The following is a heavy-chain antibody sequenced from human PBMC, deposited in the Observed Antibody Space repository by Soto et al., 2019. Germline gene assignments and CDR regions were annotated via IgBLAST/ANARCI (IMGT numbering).Heavy chain of an antibody. D-gene: IGHD1-26*01. J-gene: IGHJ5*02. CDR2: ISASGGLK. Sequence: EVQLSESGGDLRQPGGSLRLSCAASGFTFTNYARTWVRQTPGKGLEWVSGISASGGLKYYADSVRGRFTVSRDNSKNILYLQMDNLRDEDTALYYCAREVGAPSGWLDPWGQGTQVTVSS. CDR3: AREVGAPSGWLDP. CDR1: GFTFTNYA. V-gene: IGHV3-23*01.